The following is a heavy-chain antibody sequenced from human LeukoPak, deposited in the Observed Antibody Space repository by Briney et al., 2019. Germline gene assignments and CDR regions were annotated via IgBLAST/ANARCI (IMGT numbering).Heavy chain of an antibody. V-gene: IGHV1-18*01. CDR1: GYTFTSYG. CDR2: ISAYNGNT. J-gene: IGHJ4*02. D-gene: IGHD6-13*01. CDR3: ARGFPLAQWSSSWPYYFDY. Sequence: VASVKVSCKASGYTFTSYGISWVRQAPGQGLEWMGWISAYNGNTNYAQKLQGRVTMTTDTSTSTAYMELRSLRSDDTAVYYCARGFPLAQWSSSWPYYFDYWGQGTLVTVSS.